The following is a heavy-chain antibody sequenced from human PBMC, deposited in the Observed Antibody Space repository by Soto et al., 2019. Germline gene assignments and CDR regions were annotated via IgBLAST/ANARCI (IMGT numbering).Heavy chain of an antibody. CDR3: AKNLHNYGMDV. V-gene: IGHV3-23*01. CDR1: GLTFSGYL. J-gene: IGHJ6*02. CDR2: VNKGGGST. Sequence: EVQLLESGGGLVQPGGSLRLSCAASGLTFSGYLMVWVRQAPGKGLEWVSSVNKGGGSTYYLDSVKGRFTISRDNSKNTLYLKMNSLRGEDTAVYYCAKNLHNYGMDVWGQGTTVTVSS.